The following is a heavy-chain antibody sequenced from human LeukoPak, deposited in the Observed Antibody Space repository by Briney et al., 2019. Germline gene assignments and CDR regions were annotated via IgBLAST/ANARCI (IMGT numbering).Heavy chain of an antibody. J-gene: IGHJ4*02. V-gene: IGHV3-11*06. CDR1: GFTFSDYY. CDR2: ISGSGSDT. D-gene: IGHD3-22*01. CDR3: ARVNPISSGLYAY. Sequence: PGGSLRLSCAASGFTFSDYYMTWIRQAPGKGLEWLSYISGSGSDTNYVDSVQGRFTISRDNAKNSLYLQMNSLRAEDTAVYYCARVNPISSGLYAYWGQGTLVTVSS.